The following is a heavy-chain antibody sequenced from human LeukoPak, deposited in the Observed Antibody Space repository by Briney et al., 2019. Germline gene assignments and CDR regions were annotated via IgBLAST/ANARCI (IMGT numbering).Heavy chain of an antibody. J-gene: IGHJ4*02. CDR2: INHSGST. V-gene: IGHV4-34*01. CDR3: ARGNIVVVNGRLYYFDY. Sequence: KPSETLSLTCAVYGGSFSGYYWSWIRQPPGKGLEWIGEINHSGSTNYNPSLKSRVTISVDTSKNQFSLKLSSVTAADTAVYYCARGNIVVVNGRLYYFDYWGQGTLVTVSS. D-gene: IGHD2-21*01. CDR1: GGSFSGYY.